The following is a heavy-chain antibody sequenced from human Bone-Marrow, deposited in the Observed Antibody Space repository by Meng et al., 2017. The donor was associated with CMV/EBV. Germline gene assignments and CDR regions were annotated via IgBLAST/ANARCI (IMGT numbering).Heavy chain of an antibody. CDR2: INPNIGGT. CDR1: GYTFTGYY. CDR3: AREKGGPYCSSNSCPTGYGMDV. Sequence: SVKVSCKASGYTFTGYYMHWVRQAPGQGLEWMGWINPNIGGTNYAQKFQGRVTMTRDTSISTAYMELSRLRSDDKAVYYCAREKGGPYCSSNSCPTGYGMDVWGQGTTVTVSS. V-gene: IGHV1-2*02. J-gene: IGHJ6*02. D-gene: IGHD2-2*01.